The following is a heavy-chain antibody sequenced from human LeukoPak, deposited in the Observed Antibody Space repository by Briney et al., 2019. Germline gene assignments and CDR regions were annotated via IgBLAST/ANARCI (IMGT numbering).Heavy chain of an antibody. D-gene: IGHD3-9*01. Sequence: PGGSLRLSCAASGFTFSSYEMNWVRQAPGKGLEWVSYISSSGNTIYYADSVKGRFTISRDNAKNSLYLQMNSLRAEDTAVYYCAREPVRYFDSHMDVWGKGTTVTVSS. V-gene: IGHV3-48*03. CDR2: ISSSGNTI. CDR3: AREPVRYFDSHMDV. J-gene: IGHJ6*03. CDR1: GFTFSSYE.